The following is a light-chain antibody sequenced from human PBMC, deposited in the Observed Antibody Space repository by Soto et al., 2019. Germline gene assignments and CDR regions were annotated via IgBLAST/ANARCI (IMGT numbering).Light chain of an antibody. J-gene: IGLJ1*01. V-gene: IGLV2-14*01. CDR3: SSFTSTTSLYV. CDR2: KVS. CDR1: SSEVGHNKY. Sequence: QSVLPQPASVSGSPGQSITISCTGTSSEVGHNKYVSWYQQYPGKGPKLLIKKVSNRASGVSNRFSGAKSGNTASLTISGLXXXDEAEYYCSSFTSTTSLYVFGTGTKVTVL.